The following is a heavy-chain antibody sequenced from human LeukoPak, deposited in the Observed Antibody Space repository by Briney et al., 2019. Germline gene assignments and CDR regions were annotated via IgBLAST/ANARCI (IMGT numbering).Heavy chain of an antibody. V-gene: IGHV4-4*07. J-gene: IGHJ5*02. CDR3: ARTHCGGGSCDTFDP. CDR2: FYASGTT. D-gene: IGHD2-21*01. CDR1: VVSFSNYF. Sequence: SETLSLTCNVFVVSFSNYFWSWLRKPAGKGLKWFGRFYASGTTYYNPSLRSRVTLSMDTSKNHFSLKLTSVTAADTAVYYCARTHCGGGSCDTFDPWGQGTLVTVSS.